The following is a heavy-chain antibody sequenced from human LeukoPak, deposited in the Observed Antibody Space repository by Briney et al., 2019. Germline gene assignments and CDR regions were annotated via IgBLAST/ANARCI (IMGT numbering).Heavy chain of an antibody. Sequence: PGESLKISCKGSGCSFTSYWIGWVRQMPGKGLEWMGIIYPGDSDTRYSPSFQGQVTLSADKSISTAYLQWGSLKASDTAMYYCARFRLGNKGGDAFDIWGQGTMVTVSS. J-gene: IGHJ3*02. D-gene: IGHD1/OR15-1a*01. CDR3: ARFRLGNKGGDAFDI. V-gene: IGHV5-51*01. CDR2: IYPGDSDT. CDR1: GCSFTSYW.